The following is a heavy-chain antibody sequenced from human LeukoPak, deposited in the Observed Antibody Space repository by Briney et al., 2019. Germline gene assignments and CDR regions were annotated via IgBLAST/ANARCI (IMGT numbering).Heavy chain of an antibody. D-gene: IGHD3-22*01. V-gene: IGHV3-7*01. CDR3: ARQPHYYDSSGYYSRHY. CDR1: GFAFSSYW. CDR2: IKQDGSEK. J-gene: IGHJ4*02. Sequence: GGSLRLSCAASGFAFSSYWMSWVRQAPGKGLEWVANIKQDGSEKYYVDSVKGRFTISRDNAKNSLYLQMNSLRAEDTAVYYCARQPHYYDSSGYYSRHYWGQGTLVTVSP.